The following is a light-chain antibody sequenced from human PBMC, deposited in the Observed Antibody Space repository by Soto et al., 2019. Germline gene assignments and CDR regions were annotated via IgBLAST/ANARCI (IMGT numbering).Light chain of an antibody. Sequence: EIVLTQSPATLSLSPGERATLACRASQSVSSYLAWYQQKPGQAPRLLIYDASNRATGIPARFSGSGSGTDLTLTISSLEPEDFAVYYCPQRSNWPLTFGGGTNVEIK. CDR3: PQRSNWPLT. CDR1: QSVSSY. CDR2: DAS. V-gene: IGKV3-11*01. J-gene: IGKJ4*01.